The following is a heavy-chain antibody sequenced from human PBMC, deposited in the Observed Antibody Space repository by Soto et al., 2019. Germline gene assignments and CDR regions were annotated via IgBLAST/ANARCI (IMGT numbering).Heavy chain of an antibody. J-gene: IGHJ3*02. CDR3: ARGLSVWGSYSRAFDI. CDR2: INHSGST. V-gene: IGHV4-34*01. CDR1: GGSFSGYY. D-gene: IGHD3-16*01. Sequence: SETLSLTCAVYGGSFSGYYWSWIRQPPGMGLEWIGEINHSGSTNYNPSLKSRVTISVDTSKNQFSLKLSSVTAADTAVYYCARGLSVWGSYSRAFDIWGQGTMVTVSS.